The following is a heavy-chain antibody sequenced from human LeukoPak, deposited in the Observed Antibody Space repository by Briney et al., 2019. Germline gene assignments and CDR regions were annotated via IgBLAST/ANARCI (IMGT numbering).Heavy chain of an antibody. CDR3: ARDLGLEHASGFDF. J-gene: IGHJ4*02. D-gene: IGHD1/OR15-1a*01. CDR1: GFTFSSYG. Sequence: PGRSLRLSCAASGFTFSSYGMHWVRQAPGKGLEWVAVISYDGSNKYYADSVKGRFTISRDKSKNTLYLQMNSLRVEDTAMYYCARDLGLEHASGFDFWGQGTLVTVSS. CDR2: ISYDGSNK. V-gene: IGHV3-30*03.